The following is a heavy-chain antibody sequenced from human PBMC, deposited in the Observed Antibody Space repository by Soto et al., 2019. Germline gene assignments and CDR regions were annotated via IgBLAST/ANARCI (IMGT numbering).Heavy chain of an antibody. V-gene: IGHV4-30-2*01. CDR1: GGSISSGGYS. CDR2: IYHSGST. Sequence: SETLSLTCAVSGGSISSGGYSWSWIRQPPGKGLEWIGCIYHSGSTYYNPSLKSRVTISVDRSKNQFSLKLSSVTAADTAVYYCAMLGGWSGGSNDMDVWGQGTTVTVSS. D-gene: IGHD6-19*01. CDR3: AMLGGWSGGSNDMDV. J-gene: IGHJ6*02.